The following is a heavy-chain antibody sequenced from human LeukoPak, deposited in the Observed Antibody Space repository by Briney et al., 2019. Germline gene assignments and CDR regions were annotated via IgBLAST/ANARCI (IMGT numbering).Heavy chain of an antibody. Sequence: GGSLRLSCAASGFTFSSYSMNWVRQAPGKGLEWVSAISGSGGSTYYANSVKGRFTIFRDNSRDTLYLQMNSLRADDSALCYCAKSLEMSTIGWFDPWGQGTLVTVSS. CDR3: AKSLEMSTIGWFDP. CDR2: ISGSGGST. CDR1: GFTFSSYS. D-gene: IGHD5-24*01. V-gene: IGHV3-23*01. J-gene: IGHJ5*02.